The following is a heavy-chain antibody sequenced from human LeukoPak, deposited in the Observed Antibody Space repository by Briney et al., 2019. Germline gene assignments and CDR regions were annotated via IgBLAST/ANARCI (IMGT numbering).Heavy chain of an antibody. Sequence: GGSLRLSCAASGFTFSNYGMHWVRQAPGKGLEWVAVIWYDGSNEYYADSVKGRFTISRDNSKNTLYLQMNSLRAEDTAVYYCARDETYYYDSSGYSYAFDIWGQGTIVTVSS. D-gene: IGHD3-22*01. CDR3: ARDETYYYDSSGYSYAFDI. V-gene: IGHV3-33*01. CDR2: IWYDGSNE. CDR1: GFTFSNYG. J-gene: IGHJ3*02.